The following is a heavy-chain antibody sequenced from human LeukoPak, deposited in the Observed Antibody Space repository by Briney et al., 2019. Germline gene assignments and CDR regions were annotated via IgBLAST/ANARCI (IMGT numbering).Heavy chain of an antibody. J-gene: IGHJ6*02. CDR3: ARQGIAAALSTTDYYGMDV. CDR2: IYPGDSDT. Sequence: GESLQISCEGSGYSFTSYWIRWVRQMPGKGLEWMGIIYPGDSDTRYSPSFQGQVTISADKSISTAYLQWSSLKASDTAMYYCARQGIAAALSTTDYYGMDVWGQGTTVTVSS. V-gene: IGHV5-51*01. D-gene: IGHD6-13*01. CDR1: GYSFTSYW.